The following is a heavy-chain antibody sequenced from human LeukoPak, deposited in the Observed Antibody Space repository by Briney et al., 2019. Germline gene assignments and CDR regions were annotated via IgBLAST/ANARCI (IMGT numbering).Heavy chain of an antibody. V-gene: IGHV3-23*01. CDR1: GFAFNTYA. J-gene: IGHJ4*02. CDR3: ARDRLSSGWQEFDY. CDR2: ISTSGRAT. D-gene: IGHD6-19*01. Sequence: GGSLRLSCAASGFAFNTYAMTWVRQAPEKGLQWVSTISTSGRATYYADSVEGRFTISRDNSKNTLYLQMNSLRAEDTAIYYCARDRLSSGWQEFDYWGQGTLVTVSS.